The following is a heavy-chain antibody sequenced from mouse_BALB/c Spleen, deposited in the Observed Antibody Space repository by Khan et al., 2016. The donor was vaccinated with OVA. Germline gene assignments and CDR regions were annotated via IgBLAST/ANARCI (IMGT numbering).Heavy chain of an antibody. Sequence: DVMLVESGGDLVKPGGSLKLSCAASGFTFSTYGMSWVRQNPDKRLEWVATISSGGSSTYYVDSVKGRFTISKDNAKNTLELQMSSLKSEDTAMYYCTRLAYYYNSEGFAYWGQGTLVTVSA. CDR1: GFTFSTYG. CDR3: TRLAYYYNSEGFAY. D-gene: IGHD1-1*02. V-gene: IGHV5-6*02. J-gene: IGHJ3*01. CDR2: ISSGGSST.